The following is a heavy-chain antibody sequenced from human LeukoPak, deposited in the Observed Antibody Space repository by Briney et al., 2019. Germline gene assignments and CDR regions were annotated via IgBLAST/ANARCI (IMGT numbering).Heavy chain of an antibody. J-gene: IGHJ4*02. Sequence: SETLSLTCAVSGGSISSSNWWSWVRQPPGKGLEWIGEIYHSGSTNCNPSLKSRVTISVDKSKNQFSLKLSSVTAADTAVYYCARGSLGIAVAGKFFDYWGQGTLVTVSS. CDR1: GGSISSSNW. CDR2: IYHSGST. D-gene: IGHD6-19*01. V-gene: IGHV4-4*02. CDR3: ARGSLGIAVAGKFFDY.